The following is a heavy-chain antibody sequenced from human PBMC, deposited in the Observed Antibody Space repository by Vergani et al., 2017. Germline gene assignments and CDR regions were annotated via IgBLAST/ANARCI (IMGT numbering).Heavy chain of an antibody. CDR2: IYYSGST. V-gene: IGHV4-39*01. CDR1: GGSISSSSYY. D-gene: IGHD3-10*01. J-gene: IGHJ5*02. CDR3: ARHQLLWFGEYLNWFDP. Sequence: QLQLQESGPGLVKPSETLSLTCTVSGGSISSSSYYWGWIRQPPGKGLGWIGCIYYSGSTYYNPSLKSRVTISVDTSKNQFSLKLSSVTAADTAVYYCARHQLLWFGEYLNWFDPWGQGTLVTVSS.